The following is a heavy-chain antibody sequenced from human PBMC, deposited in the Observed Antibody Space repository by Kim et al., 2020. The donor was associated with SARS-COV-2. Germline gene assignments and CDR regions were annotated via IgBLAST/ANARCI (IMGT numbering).Heavy chain of an antibody. J-gene: IGHJ6*02. V-gene: IGHV4-34*01. D-gene: IGHD3-10*01. CDR1: GGSLSGFY. Sequence: SETLSLTCAVYGGSLSGFYWSWIRQPPGKGLEWIGEISHSGKTNYSPSLKSRVTISVDTSKNQFSLKLSSMTAADTAVYFCARGPRYQLLSYYSGMDVWGQGTTVTVSS. CDR3: ARGPRYQLLSYYSGMDV. CDR2: ISHSGKT.